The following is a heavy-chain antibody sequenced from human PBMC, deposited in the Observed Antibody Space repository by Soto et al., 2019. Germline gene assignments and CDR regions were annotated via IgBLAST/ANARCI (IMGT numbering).Heavy chain of an antibody. V-gene: IGHV3-64*01. CDR2: ISSNGGKT. CDR3: AAVRQNYYAYDF. J-gene: IGHJ4*02. Sequence: GGSLRLSCAASGFTFSSYGMHWVRQAPGKGLEYVSAISSNGGKTYYANSVKGRFTISRDNSKNTVFLQMGSLRPEDMAVYYCAAVRQNYYAYDFWGQGTLVTVSS. D-gene: IGHD1-7*01. CDR1: GFTFSSYG.